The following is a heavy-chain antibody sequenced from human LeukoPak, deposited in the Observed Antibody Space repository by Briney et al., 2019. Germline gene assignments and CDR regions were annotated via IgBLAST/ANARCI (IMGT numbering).Heavy chain of an antibody. V-gene: IGHV3-30*18. CDR1: GFSFSNYG. D-gene: IGHD6-19*01. J-gene: IGHJ6*02. CDR2: ISYDGSNK. Sequence: PGGSLRLSCAATGFSFSNYGMHWVRQAPGKGLEWLADISYDGSNKDYADSVKGRFTISRDNSKNTQYLQMNSMRVEDTAVYFCVKDSSGWYWNGMDVWGQGTTVTVSS. CDR3: VKDSSGWYWNGMDV.